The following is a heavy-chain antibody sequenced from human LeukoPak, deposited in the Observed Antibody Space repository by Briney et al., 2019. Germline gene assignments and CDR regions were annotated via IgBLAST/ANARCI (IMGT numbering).Heavy chain of an antibody. CDR1: GYTSNSFG. CDR2: ISSDNGVP. J-gene: IGHJ6*03. Sequence: ASVSVSCKASGYTSNSFGVTWVRQAPGQGLEWIGWISSDNGVPRFADKFQGRVTLTTVTSTTTSYMELRSLRSDDTAVYYCANVAKGRYFFYYMDVWGKGTTVTVSS. V-gene: IGHV1-18*01. D-gene: IGHD2-15*01. CDR3: ANVAKGRYFFYYMDV.